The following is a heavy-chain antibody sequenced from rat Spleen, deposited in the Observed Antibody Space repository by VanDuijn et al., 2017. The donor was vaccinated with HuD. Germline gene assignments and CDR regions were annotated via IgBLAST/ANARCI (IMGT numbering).Heavy chain of an antibody. CDR1: GFTFSNYG. CDR3: TRVRYYGYNYFDY. V-gene: IGHV5-29*01. CDR2: ISYDGSST. Sequence: EVQLVESGGGLVQPGRSLKLSCAASGFTFSNYGMAWVRQAPTKGLEWVATISYDGSSTYYRDSVKGRFTISRDNAKSTLYLQMDSLRSEDTATYYCTRVRYYGYNYFDYWGQGVMVTVSS. J-gene: IGHJ2*01. D-gene: IGHD1-9*01.